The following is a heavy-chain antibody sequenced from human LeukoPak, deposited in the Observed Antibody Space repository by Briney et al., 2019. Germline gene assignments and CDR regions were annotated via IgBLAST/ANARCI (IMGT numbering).Heavy chain of an antibody. Sequence: SETLSLTCAVYGGSFSGYYWSWIRQPPGKGLEWIGEINHSGSTNYNPSLKSRVTISVDTSKNQPSLKLSSVTAADTAVYYCARHRLQLWLRQDWFDPWGQGTLVTVSS. CDR3: ARHRLQLWLRQDWFDP. CDR1: GGSFSGYY. CDR2: INHSGST. D-gene: IGHD5-18*01. V-gene: IGHV4-34*01. J-gene: IGHJ5*02.